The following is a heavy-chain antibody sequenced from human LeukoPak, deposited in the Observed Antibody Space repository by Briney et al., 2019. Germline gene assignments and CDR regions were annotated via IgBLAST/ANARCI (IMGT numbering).Heavy chain of an antibody. Sequence: SETLSLTCAVYGGTFSGYYWSWIRQPPGKGLEWIGEINHSGSTNYNPSLKSRVTISVDTSKNQFSLKLSSVTAADTAVYYCARVPDKAVAGRNNWFDPWGQGTLVTVSS. D-gene: IGHD6-19*01. CDR2: INHSGST. CDR1: GGTFSGYY. V-gene: IGHV4-34*01. J-gene: IGHJ5*02. CDR3: ARVPDKAVAGRNNWFDP.